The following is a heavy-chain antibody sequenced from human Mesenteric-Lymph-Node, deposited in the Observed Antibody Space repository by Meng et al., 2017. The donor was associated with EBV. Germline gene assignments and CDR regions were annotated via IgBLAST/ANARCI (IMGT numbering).Heavy chain of an antibody. CDR3: ARGVVPPATHCSGGSCYGFDP. V-gene: IGHV4-34*02. Sequence: QLQLRHWGAGLLKPSETLSFTCAVYGGSFSGYYWSWIRQPPGKGPEWIGEINHNGNTNYNPSLKSRVTISIDTSKNQLSLKLYSVTAADTAVYSCARGVVPPATHCSGGSCYGFDPWGQGTLVTVSS. D-gene: IGHD2-15*01. J-gene: IGHJ5*02. CDR1: GGSFSGYY. CDR2: INHNGNT.